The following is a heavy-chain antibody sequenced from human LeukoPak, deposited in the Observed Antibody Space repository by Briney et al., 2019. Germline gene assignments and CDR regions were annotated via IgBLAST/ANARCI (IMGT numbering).Heavy chain of an antibody. D-gene: IGHD1-26*01. Sequence: GGSLRLSCAASGFTFSSYWMSWGRQAPGKGLEWVANIQRDGSETYYVDSVKGRFTISRDNAGNSLYLQMNSLGGEDTAIYYCARGRGVDFWGQGTLVTVSS. J-gene: IGHJ4*02. CDR1: GFTFSSYW. CDR2: IQRDGSET. CDR3: ARGRGVDF. V-gene: IGHV3-7*04.